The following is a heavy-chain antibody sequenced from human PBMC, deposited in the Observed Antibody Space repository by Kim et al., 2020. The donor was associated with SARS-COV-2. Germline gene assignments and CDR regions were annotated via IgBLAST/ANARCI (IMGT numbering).Heavy chain of an antibody. CDR2: ISSDGSST. CDR3: ARGFFRNGFDV. V-gene: IGHV3-74*01. CDR1: GFTFNDYW. D-gene: IGHD3-3*01. J-gene: IGHJ6*02. Sequence: GGSLRLSCAASGFTFNDYWINWVRQAPGKGLVWVSRISSDGSSTNYADSVKGRFTMSRDNAENTVYLQMNSLRAEDTAVYYCARGFFRNGFDVWGQGPTVPVSS.